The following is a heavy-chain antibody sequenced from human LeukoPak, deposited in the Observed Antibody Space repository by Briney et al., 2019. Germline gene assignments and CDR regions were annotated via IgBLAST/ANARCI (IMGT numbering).Heavy chain of an antibody. V-gene: IGHV4-34*01. Sequence: SETLSLTCALYGGSFSGYSWTWLRQPPGKGLEWIGEVTHSAGINYNPSLSSRVTISADMSTKFFSLKLNSVNTADTAVYYYSRGVSKWEFLDWGQGTLATVSP. CDR1: GGSFSGYS. D-gene: IGHD1-26*01. CDR3: SRGVSKWEFLD. CDR2: VTHSAGI. J-gene: IGHJ4*02.